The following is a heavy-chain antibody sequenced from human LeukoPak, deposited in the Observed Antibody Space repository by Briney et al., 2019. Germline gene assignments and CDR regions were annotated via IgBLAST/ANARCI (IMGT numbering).Heavy chain of an antibody. Sequence: PGGSLRLSCAASGFTFSSAAMTWVRQAPGKGLEWVSLIGSSGGSTYYADSVKGRFTISRDNAKNTLYLQMNSLRAEDAAVYYCARVGYYDSSGSHAFDLWGQGTMVTVSS. J-gene: IGHJ3*01. D-gene: IGHD3-22*01. CDR3: ARVGYYDSSGSHAFDL. CDR1: GFTFSSAA. V-gene: IGHV3-23*01. CDR2: IGSSGGST.